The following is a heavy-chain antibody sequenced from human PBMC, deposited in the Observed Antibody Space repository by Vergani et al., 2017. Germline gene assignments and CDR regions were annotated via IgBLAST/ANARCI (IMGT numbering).Heavy chain of an antibody. D-gene: IGHD3-10*01. CDR3: ARAQLSSKWYGDHFDS. J-gene: IGHJ4*02. CDR1: GFTFDDYA. CDR2: ISWNSGSI. V-gene: IGHV3-9*01. Sequence: EVQLLESGGGLVQPGRSLRLSCAASGFTFDDYAMHWVRQAPGKGLEWVSGISWNSGSIGYADSVKGRFTISRDNAKNSLYLQMNSLRPDDTAVYYCARAQLSSKWYGDHFDSWGQGTLVAVSS.